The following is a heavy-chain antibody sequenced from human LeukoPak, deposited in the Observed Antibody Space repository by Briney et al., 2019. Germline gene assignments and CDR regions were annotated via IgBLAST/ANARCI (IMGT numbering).Heavy chain of an antibody. CDR1: GFTFSSYE. D-gene: IGHD3-10*01. CDR2: ISSTGGTA. CDR3: AKGMVRGVILKGFDY. Sequence: GGSLRLSCAASGFTFSSYEMNWVRQAPGKGLEWVSAISSTGGTAYYADSVKGRFTISRDNSKNTLYLQMNSLRAEDTAVYYCAKGMVRGVILKGFDYWGQGTLVTVSS. J-gene: IGHJ4*02. V-gene: IGHV3-23*01.